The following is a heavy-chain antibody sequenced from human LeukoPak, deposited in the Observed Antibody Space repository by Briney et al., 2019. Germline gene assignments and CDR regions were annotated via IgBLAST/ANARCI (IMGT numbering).Heavy chain of an antibody. D-gene: IGHD5-18*01. J-gene: IGHJ4*02. Sequence: GSSVKVACKASGGTFSSYAISWVRRAPGQGLEWMGRIIPILGIANYAQKFQGRVTITADKSTSTAYMERSSLRSEDTAVYYCARDLEVDTAMVFYYWGQGTLVTVSS. V-gene: IGHV1-69*04. CDR1: GGTFSSYA. CDR2: IIPILGIA. CDR3: ARDLEVDTAMVFYY.